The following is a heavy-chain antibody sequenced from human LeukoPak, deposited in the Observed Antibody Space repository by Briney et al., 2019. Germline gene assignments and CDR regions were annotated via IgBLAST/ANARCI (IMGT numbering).Heavy chain of an antibody. CDR1: GHTFTSNF. V-gene: IGHV1-46*01. CDR3: AGETNAFDY. CDR2: LNPSDGDT. J-gene: IGHJ4*02. Sequence: ASVKVSCKASGHTFTSNFMHWVRQAPGQGLEWMAVLNPSDGDTTYAQKFQGRITMTRDTSTGTVYMELNCLTSEYTAVYYWAGETNAFDYWGQGTLVTVSS.